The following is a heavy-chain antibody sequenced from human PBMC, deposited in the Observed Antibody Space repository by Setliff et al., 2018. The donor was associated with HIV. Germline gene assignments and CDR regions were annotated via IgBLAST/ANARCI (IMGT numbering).Heavy chain of an antibody. J-gene: IGHJ6*04. CDR2: VHHSGTT. Sequence: PSETLSLTCTVSGDSISSSAYYWGWIRQPPGKGLEWIGYVHHSGTTKHNPSLKSRVAISVDPSQNQFSLKLNSVTAADTAVYYCAKIEVGYYYYMDVWGKGTSVTVSS. CDR1: GDSISSSAYY. D-gene: IGHD3-16*01. CDR3: AKIEVGYYYYMDV. V-gene: IGHV4-61*05.